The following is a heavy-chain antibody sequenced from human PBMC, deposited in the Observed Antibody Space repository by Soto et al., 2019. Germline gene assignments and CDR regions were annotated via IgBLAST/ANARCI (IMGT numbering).Heavy chain of an antibody. CDR2: ISGRGDNT. D-gene: IGHD6-13*01. Sequence: GGSLRLSCAASGFTFSSYAMSWVRQAPGKGLEWVSAISGRGDNTYYADSVKGRFTISRDNSKNTLYLQMNSLRAEDTAVYYCAISRYSSSWYYFDYWGPGTLVTVSS. CDR3: AISRYSSSWYYFDY. CDR1: GFTFSSYA. J-gene: IGHJ4*02. V-gene: IGHV3-23*01.